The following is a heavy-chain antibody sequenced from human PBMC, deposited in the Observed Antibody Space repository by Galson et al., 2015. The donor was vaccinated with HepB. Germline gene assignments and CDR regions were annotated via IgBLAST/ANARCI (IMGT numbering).Heavy chain of an antibody. CDR1: GFAFSGFS. Sequence: SLRLSCAASGFAFSGFSISWVRQAPGKGLEWVSFISARSTYIYYAQSVKGRFTISRDNATSSVYLEMNSLRVDDTAVYYCARGLTGDYVFDYWGQGTLVTVSS. CDR2: ISARSTYI. D-gene: IGHD4-17*01. V-gene: IGHV3-21*06. CDR3: ARGLTGDYVFDY. J-gene: IGHJ4*02.